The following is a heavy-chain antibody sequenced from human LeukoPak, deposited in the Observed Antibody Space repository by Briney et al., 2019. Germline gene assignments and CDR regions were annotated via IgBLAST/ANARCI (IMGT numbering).Heavy chain of an antibody. CDR3: AKYYFDTSGSPKRFFDY. CDR2: ISGSGGTI. J-gene: IGHJ4*01. D-gene: IGHD3-22*01. CDR1: GFTFNKYA. Sequence: GGSLRLSCAASGFTFNKYAMTWVRQTRGKGLEWVSVISGSGGTIYYADSVKGRFTISRDNSKNTLYLQMNSLRAEDTALYFCAKYYFDTSGSPKRFFDYWGQGTLVTVSS. V-gene: IGHV3-23*01.